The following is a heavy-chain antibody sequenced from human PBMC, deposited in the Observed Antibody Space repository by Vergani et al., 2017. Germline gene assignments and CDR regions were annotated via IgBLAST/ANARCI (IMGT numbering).Heavy chain of an antibody. CDR2: IYYSGST. D-gene: IGHD2-2*01. Sequence: QVQLQESGPGLVKPSETLSLTCTVSGCPISSGYYYWSWIRQPPGKGLEWIGYIYYSGSTYYNPSLKSRVTISVDTSKNQFSLKLSSVTAADTAVYYCARYCSSTSCQTGFDYWGQGTLVTVSS. CDR1: GCPISSGYYY. J-gene: IGHJ4*02. CDR3: ARYCSSTSCQTGFDY. V-gene: IGHV4-30-4*08.